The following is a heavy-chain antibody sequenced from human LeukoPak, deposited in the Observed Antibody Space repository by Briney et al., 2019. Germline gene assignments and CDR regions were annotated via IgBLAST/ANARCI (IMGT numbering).Heavy chain of an antibody. CDR3: ARNFHDRSGYRYYFDY. J-gene: IGHJ4*02. CDR2: IYYSGST. V-gene: IGHV4-59*08. Sequence: SETLSLTCTVSGGSISSYYWSWIRQPPGKGLEWIGHIYYSGSTNYNPSLKSRVTISVDTSKNQFSLKLTSVTAADTAVYYCARNFHDRSGYRYYFDYWGEGTLVTVSS. CDR1: GGSISSYY. D-gene: IGHD3-22*01.